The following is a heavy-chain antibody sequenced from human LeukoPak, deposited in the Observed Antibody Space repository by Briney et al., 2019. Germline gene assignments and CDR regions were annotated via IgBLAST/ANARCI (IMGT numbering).Heavy chain of an antibody. CDR3: ATQYYDFWSGYYREENWFDP. V-gene: IGHV4-34*01. Sequence: SETLSLTCAVYGGSFSGYYWSWIRQHPRKGLEWIGEINHSGSTNYNPSLKSRVTISVDTSKNQFSLKLSSVTAADTAVYYCATQYYDFWSGYYREENWFDPWGQGTLVTVSS. D-gene: IGHD3-3*01. CDR1: GGSFSGYY. J-gene: IGHJ5*02. CDR2: INHSGST.